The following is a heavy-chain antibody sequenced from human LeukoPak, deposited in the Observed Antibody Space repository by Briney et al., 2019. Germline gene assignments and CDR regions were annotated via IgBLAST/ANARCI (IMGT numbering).Heavy chain of an antibody. CDR3: ARDETSVIWSGYQIFDY. CDR2: IKYDGSEK. CDR1: GFTFNGYW. J-gene: IGHJ4*02. D-gene: IGHD3-3*01. Sequence: GGSLRLSCAASGFTFNGYWMSWVRQAPGKGLEWVANIKYDGSEKYYVDSVKGRFTISRDNTKNSLSLEMNSLRAEDTAVYYCARDETSVIWSGYQIFDYWGQGTLVTVSS. V-gene: IGHV3-7*03.